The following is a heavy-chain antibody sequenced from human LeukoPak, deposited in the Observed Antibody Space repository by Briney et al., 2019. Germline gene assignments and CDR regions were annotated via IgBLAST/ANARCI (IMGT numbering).Heavy chain of an antibody. Sequence: GGSLRLSCAASGFTFSHYWMHWVRQAPGKGLVWVSRIESDGGSTDYADSVKGRFTVSRDNAKNTLYLQMNSLRAEDTAVYYCAREGVGTTTPDYWGQGTLVTVSS. CDR1: GFTFSHYW. J-gene: IGHJ4*02. D-gene: IGHD1-26*01. V-gene: IGHV3-74*01. CDR2: IESDGGST. CDR3: AREGVGTTTPDY.